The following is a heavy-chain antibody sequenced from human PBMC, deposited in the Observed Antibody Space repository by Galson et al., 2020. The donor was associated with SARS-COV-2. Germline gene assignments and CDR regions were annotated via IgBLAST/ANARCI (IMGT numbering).Heavy chain of an antibody. CDR1: GFTFSSYG. V-gene: IGHV3-33*01. CDR3: ARGHGDSSDAFDI. CDR2: IWYDGSNK. D-gene: IGHD4-17*01. J-gene: IGHJ3*02. Sequence: GGSLRLSCAASGFTFSSYGMHWVRQAPGKGLEWVAVIWYDGSNKYYADSVKGRFTISRDNSKNTLYPQMNSLRAEDTAVYYCARGHGDSSDAFDIWGQGTMVTVSS.